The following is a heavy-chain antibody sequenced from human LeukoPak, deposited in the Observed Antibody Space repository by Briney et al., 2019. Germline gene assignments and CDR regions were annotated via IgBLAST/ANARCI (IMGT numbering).Heavy chain of an antibody. J-gene: IGHJ4*02. CDR1: GFSFGTYW. V-gene: IGHV3-7*01. CDR3: ARDKIVGATYFDY. CDR2: IRQDESEK. D-gene: IGHD1-26*01. Sequence: PGGSLRLSCAASGFSFGTYWMNWVRQAPGKGLEWVANIRQDESEKYYVDSVKGRFTISRDNAENSLYLQMNSLRAEDTAVYYCARDKIVGATYFDYWGQGTLVTVSS.